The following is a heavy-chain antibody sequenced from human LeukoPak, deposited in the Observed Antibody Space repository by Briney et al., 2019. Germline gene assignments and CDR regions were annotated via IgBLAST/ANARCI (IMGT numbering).Heavy chain of an antibody. CDR3: AKGFRSGWYLDYVDY. J-gene: IGHJ4*02. Sequence: GGSLRLSCAASGFTFSSYAMSWVRQGPGKGLERVSAISGSGGSTYYADSVKGRFTISRDNSKNTLYLQMNSLRAEDTAVYYCAKGFRSGWYLDYVDYWGQGTLVTVSS. V-gene: IGHV3-23*01. CDR2: ISGSGGST. CDR1: GFTFSSYA. D-gene: IGHD6-19*01.